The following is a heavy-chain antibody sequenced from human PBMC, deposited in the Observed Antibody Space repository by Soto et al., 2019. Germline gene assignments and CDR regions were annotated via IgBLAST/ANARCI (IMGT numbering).Heavy chain of an antibody. CDR3: ARYGMDV. Sequence: SRGSLVLSCASSVFTFSIYSMNWVRQAPGKGLEWVSSISSSSSYIYYADSVKGRFTISRDKAKNSLYLQMNSLRAEDTAVYYCARYGMDVWGQGTTVTVSS. CDR2: ISSSSSYI. V-gene: IGHV3-21*01. CDR1: VFTFSIYS. J-gene: IGHJ6*01.